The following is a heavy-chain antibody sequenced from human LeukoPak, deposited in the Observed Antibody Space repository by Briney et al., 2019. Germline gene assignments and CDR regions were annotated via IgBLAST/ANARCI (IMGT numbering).Heavy chain of an antibody. D-gene: IGHD6-6*01. CDR1: GFTFSSFG. J-gene: IGHJ4*02. Sequence: GGSLRLSCAASGFTFSSFGMHWVSQAPGKGLEWVAFITYDARSKYCGNSVKGRFTISRDNSKNTLYLQMNNLRTEDTAVYYCAKGQSSSSEGGNWGQGTLVTVSS. CDR3: AKGQSSSSEGGN. V-gene: IGHV3-30*02. CDR2: ITYDARSK.